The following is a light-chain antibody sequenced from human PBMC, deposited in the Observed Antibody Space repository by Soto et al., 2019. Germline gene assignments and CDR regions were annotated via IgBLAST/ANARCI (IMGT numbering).Light chain of an antibody. J-gene: IGLJ3*02. Sequence: QSALTQPPSASGSPGRSVTISCTGTSSDVDGYDYVSWFQQHPGKAPKLIIYEVTKRPSGVPDRFSASKSGNTASLTVSGLQAEDEADYYCSSFVAGNNYWVFGGGTKVTVL. CDR3: SSFVAGNNYWV. CDR1: SSDVDGYDY. CDR2: EVT. V-gene: IGLV2-8*01.